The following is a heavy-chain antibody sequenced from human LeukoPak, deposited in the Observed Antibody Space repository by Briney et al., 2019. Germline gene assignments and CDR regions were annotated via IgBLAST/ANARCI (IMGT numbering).Heavy chain of an antibody. CDR3: AKSRREVVPAAYHFDY. D-gene: IGHD2-2*01. Sequence: GGSLRLSCAASGFTFSSNGMHWVRQAPGRGLEWVAFIRYDGSNKYYADSVKGQFTISRDNSKNTLYLQMNSLRAEDTAVYYCAKSRREVVPAAYHFDYWGQGTLVTVSS. CDR2: IRYDGSNK. CDR1: GFTFSSNG. J-gene: IGHJ4*02. V-gene: IGHV3-30*02.